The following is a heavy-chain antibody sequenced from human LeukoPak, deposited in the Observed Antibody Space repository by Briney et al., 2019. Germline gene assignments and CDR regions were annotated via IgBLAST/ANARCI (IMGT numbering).Heavy chain of an antibody. Sequence: GGSLRLSCAASGFNFSSYWMHWVRQAPGKGLVWVSRINSDGSSTSYADSVKGRFTTSRDNAKNTLYLQMNSLRAEDTAVYYCAREDCSGGDCTSFDYWGQGTLVTVSS. CDR1: GFNFSSYW. CDR2: INSDGSST. D-gene: IGHD2-15*01. J-gene: IGHJ4*02. CDR3: AREDCSGGDCTSFDY. V-gene: IGHV3-74*01.